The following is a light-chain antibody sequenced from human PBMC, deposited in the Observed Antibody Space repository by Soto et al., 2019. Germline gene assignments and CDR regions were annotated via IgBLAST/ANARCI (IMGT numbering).Light chain of an antibody. CDR1: AGSISTNYY. V-gene: IGLV8-61*01. CDR3: TLYMGGGLVV. CDR2: SKN. Sequence: QAVVTQEPSFSVAPGETVTISCAWTAGSISTNYYPSWYQQTAAHPTRLLIYSKNIPSSGVPDLFSGSIRGNKAVLTITGEHADEEAYYYGTLYMGGGLVVFGGGTKLTVL. J-gene: IGLJ2*01.